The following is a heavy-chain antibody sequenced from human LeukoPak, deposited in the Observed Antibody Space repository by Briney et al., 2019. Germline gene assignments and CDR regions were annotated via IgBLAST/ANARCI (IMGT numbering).Heavy chain of an antibody. CDR3: VGDSFGHDNVFDY. Sequence: GASVKLSCKASGYTFTYYFLHWLRQAPGQGLEWMRWINSNSGGTHYAQKFQGSVTMTRDTSINTAYMELSRLRSDDTAVYYCVGDSFGHDNVFDYWGQGTLVTVSS. V-gene: IGHV1-2*02. CDR1: GYTFTYYF. D-gene: IGHD3-10*01. J-gene: IGHJ4*02. CDR2: INSNSGGT.